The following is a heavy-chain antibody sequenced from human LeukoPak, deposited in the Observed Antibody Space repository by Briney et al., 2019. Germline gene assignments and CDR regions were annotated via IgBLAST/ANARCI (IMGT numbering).Heavy chain of an antibody. CDR1: GFTFSSYG. J-gene: IGHJ6*03. CDR3: AKDPVVVPAATSYYYYYMDV. CDR2: IRYDGSNK. Sequence: PGGSLRLSRAASGFTFSSYGMHWVRQAPGKGLEWVAFIRYDGSNKYYADSVKGRFTISRDNSKNTLYLQMNSLRAEDTAVYYCAKDPVVVPAATSYYYYYMDVWGKGTTVTVSS. V-gene: IGHV3-30*02. D-gene: IGHD2-2*01.